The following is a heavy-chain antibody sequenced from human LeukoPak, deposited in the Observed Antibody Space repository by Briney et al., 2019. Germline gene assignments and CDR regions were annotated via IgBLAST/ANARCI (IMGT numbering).Heavy chain of an antibody. J-gene: IGHJ4*02. Sequence: ASVKVSCKASGGTFRSYAISWVRQAPGQGLEWMGGIIPIFGTANYAQKFQGRVTITADESTSTAYMELSSLRSEDTAVYYCARVTDCGGDCYDYWGQGTLVTVSS. D-gene: IGHD2-21*01. V-gene: IGHV1-69*01. CDR1: GGTFRSYA. CDR3: ARVTDCGGDCYDY. CDR2: IIPIFGTA.